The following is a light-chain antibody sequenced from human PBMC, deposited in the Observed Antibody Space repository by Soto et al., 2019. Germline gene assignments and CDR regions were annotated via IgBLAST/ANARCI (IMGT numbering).Light chain of an antibody. V-gene: IGKV3-20*01. CDR2: AAS. Sequence: IVLTQSPGTLSLSPGERATLSCRASQSVRNTYLAWYLQKPGQAPRLLIYAASSRATGIPDRFSGSGSATDFTLTISRLELEDFAVYYCQQYSSSRWTFGQGIKVEIK. J-gene: IGKJ1*01. CDR3: QQYSSSRWT. CDR1: QSVRNTY.